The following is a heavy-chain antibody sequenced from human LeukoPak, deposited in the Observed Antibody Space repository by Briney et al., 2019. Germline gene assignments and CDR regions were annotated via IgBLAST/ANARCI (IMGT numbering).Heavy chain of an antibody. Sequence: SETLSLTCIVSGGSISSNSYYWGWIRQPPGKGLEWIGSIYYSGGTYYNPSLKSRVTISVDTSKNQFSLKLSSVTAADTAVYFCVRENYFDSRTDQGVAWGQGTLVTVSS. J-gene: IGHJ5*02. CDR3: VRENYFDSRTDQGVA. V-gene: IGHV4-39*02. CDR2: IYYSGGT. D-gene: IGHD3-22*01. CDR1: GGSISSNSYY.